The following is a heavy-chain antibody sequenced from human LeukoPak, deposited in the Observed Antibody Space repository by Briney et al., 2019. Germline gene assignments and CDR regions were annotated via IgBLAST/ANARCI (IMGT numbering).Heavy chain of an antibody. D-gene: IGHD5-24*01. Sequence: PGGSLRLSCAASGFTFSSYGMHWVRQAPGKGLEWVAVIWYDGSNKYYADSVKGRFTISRDNSKNTLYLQVNSLRAEDTAVYYCARDGDGYNCFDYWGQGTLVTVSS. J-gene: IGHJ4*02. CDR2: IWYDGSNK. CDR1: GFTFSSYG. V-gene: IGHV3-33*08. CDR3: ARDGDGYNCFDY.